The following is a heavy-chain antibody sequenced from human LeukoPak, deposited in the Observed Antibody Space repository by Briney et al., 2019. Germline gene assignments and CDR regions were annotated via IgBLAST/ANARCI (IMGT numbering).Heavy chain of an antibody. J-gene: IGHJ4*02. CDR2: ISAYNGNT. Sequence: ASVKVSCKASGYTFTSYGISWVRQAPGQGLEWMGWISAYNGNTNYAQKLQGRVTMTTDTSTSTAYMELRSLRSDDTAVYYCARGGIVRLRWSQPYDYWGQGTLVTVSS. D-gene: IGHD4-23*01. CDR1: GYTFTSYG. V-gene: IGHV1-18*01. CDR3: ARGGIVRLRWSQPYDY.